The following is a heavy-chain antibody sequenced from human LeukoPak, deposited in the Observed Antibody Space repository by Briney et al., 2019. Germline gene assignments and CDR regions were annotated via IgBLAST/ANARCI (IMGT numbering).Heavy chain of an antibody. CDR1: GFTFSSYS. CDR3: ASWWGGYYYPFDY. V-gene: IGHV3-21*04. D-gene: IGHD3-22*01. J-gene: IGHJ4*02. Sequence: PGGSLRLSCAASGFTFSSYSMNWVRQAPGKGLEWVSSISGSSGYIYYADSVKGRFTISRDNAKNSLYLQMNSLRAEDTAVYYCASWWGGYYYPFDYWGQGTLVTVSS. CDR2: ISGSSGYI.